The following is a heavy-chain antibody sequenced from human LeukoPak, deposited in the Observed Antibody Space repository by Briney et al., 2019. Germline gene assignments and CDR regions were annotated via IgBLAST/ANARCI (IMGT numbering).Heavy chain of an antibody. CDR1: GYSFANYG. CDR3: ARRFDS. J-gene: IGHJ4*02. V-gene: IGHV5-10-1*01. CDR2: IDPSDSHT. Sequence: GESLKISCKGSGYSFANYGINWVRQMPGKGLEWMGRIDPSDSHTNCSPSFQGHVTISVDKSITTAYLQWSSLKASDTAIYYCARRFDSWGQGTLVTVSS.